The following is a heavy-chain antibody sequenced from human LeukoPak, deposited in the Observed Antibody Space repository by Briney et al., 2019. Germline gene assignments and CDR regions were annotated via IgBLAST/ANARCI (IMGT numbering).Heavy chain of an antibody. CDR1: GYTFTSYG. CDR2: ISAYKGNT. J-gene: IGHJ6*03. CDR3: ARDGGYCSGGSCYSPYYYYYMDV. V-gene: IGHV1-18*01. Sequence: ASVKVSCKASGYTFTSYGISWVRQAPGQGLEWMGWISAYKGNTNYAQKLQGRVTMTTDTSTSTAYMELRSLRSDDTAVYYCARDGGYCSGGSCYSPYYYYYMDVWGKGTTVTVSS. D-gene: IGHD2-15*01.